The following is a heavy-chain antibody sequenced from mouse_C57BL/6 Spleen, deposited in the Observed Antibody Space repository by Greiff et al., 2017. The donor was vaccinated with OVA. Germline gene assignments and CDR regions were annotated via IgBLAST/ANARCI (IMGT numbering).Heavy chain of an antibody. CDR3: TTTYYGSSPPWFAY. Sequence: VQLQQSGAELVRPGASVKLSCTASGFNIKDDYMHWVKQRPEQGLEWIGWIDPENGDTEYASKFQGKAPITADTSSNTAYLQLSSLTSEDTAVYYCTTTYYGSSPPWFAYWGQGTLVTVSA. CDR2: IDPENGDT. D-gene: IGHD1-1*01. J-gene: IGHJ3*01. V-gene: IGHV14-4*01. CDR1: GFNIKDDY.